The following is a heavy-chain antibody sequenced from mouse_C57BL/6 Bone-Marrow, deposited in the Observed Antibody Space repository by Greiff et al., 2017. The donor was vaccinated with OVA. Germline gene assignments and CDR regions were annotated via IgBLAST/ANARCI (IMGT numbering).Heavy chain of an antibody. CDR1: GYTFTSYG. V-gene: IGHV1-81*01. D-gene: IGHD4-1*02. Sequence: QVQLKESGAELARPGASVKLSCKASGYTFTSYGISWVKQRTGQGLEWIGEIYPRSGNTYYNEKFKGKATLTADKSSSTAYMELRSLTSEDSAVYFCARSNWDERAYAMDYWGQGTSVTVSS. CDR2: IYPRSGNT. J-gene: IGHJ4*01. CDR3: ARSNWDERAYAMDY.